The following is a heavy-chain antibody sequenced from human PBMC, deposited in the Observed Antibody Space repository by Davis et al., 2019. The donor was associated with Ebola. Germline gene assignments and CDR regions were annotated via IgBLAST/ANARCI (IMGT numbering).Heavy chain of an antibody. CDR1: GNSFTHYW. J-gene: IGHJ1*01. V-gene: IGHV5-51*01. CDR3: ATTHRQWLVEYSQH. Sequence: GESLKTPRKGSGNSFTHYWIRRGRQTPGKGLEWMGIIYPGDSDTRYSPSFQGQVTIPADKSISTAYLQWSSLKASDTAMYYCATTHRQWLVEYSQHWGQGTLVTVAS. D-gene: IGHD6-19*01. CDR2: IYPGDSDT.